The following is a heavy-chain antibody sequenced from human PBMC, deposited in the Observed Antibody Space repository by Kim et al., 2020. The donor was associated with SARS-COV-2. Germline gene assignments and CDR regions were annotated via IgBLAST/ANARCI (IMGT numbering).Heavy chain of an antibody. CDR1: GGSLNDFA. D-gene: IGHD2-15*01. Sequence: SVKVSCKASGGSLNDFAISWVRQAPGQGREWMGRVIPILDTSTYARKFQGRVTITADKSTSTAYMEVSRLRSEDTAVDYCARSVVAATRGLDFWGQGTL. CDR2: VIPILDTS. J-gene: IGHJ4*02. CDR3: ARSVVAATRGLDF. V-gene: IGHV1-69*04.